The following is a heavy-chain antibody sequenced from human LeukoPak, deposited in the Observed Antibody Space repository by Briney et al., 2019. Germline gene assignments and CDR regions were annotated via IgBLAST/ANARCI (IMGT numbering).Heavy chain of an antibody. D-gene: IGHD3-10*01. CDR1: GFTFSSYA. V-gene: IGHV3-23*01. Sequence: PGESLRLSCAASGFTFSSYAMSWVRQAPGKGLEWVSAISGSGGSTYYAYSVKGRYTISRDNSKNTLYLQMKSLRVEDTAVYDCAKEGNGVRGVIDDAFDIWGQGTMVTVS. J-gene: IGHJ3*02. CDR3: AKEGNGVRGVIDDAFDI. CDR2: ISGSGGST.